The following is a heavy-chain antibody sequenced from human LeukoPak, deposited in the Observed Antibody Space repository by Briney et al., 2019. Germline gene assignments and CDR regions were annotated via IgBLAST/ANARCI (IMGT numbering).Heavy chain of an antibody. CDR3: AREMGYFDGYYYFDY. CDR2: ISAYNGNT. Sequence: GASVKVSCKASGYTFTSYGISWVRQAPGQGLEWMGWISAYNGNTNYAQKLQGRVTMTTDTSTSTAYMELRSLRSDDTAVYYCAREMGYFDGYYYFDYWGQGTLVTVSS. CDR1: GYTFTSYG. D-gene: IGHD3-9*01. V-gene: IGHV1-18*01. J-gene: IGHJ4*02.